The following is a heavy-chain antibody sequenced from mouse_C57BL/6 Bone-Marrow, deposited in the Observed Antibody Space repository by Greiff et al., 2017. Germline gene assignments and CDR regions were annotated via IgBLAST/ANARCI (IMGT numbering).Heavy chain of an antibody. D-gene: IGHD1-1*01. Sequence: QVQLQQPGAELVKPGASVTLSCKASGYTFTSYWMHWVKQRPGQGLEWIGMIHPNSGSTNYNEKFKSKDTLTVDKSSSTAYMQLSSLTSEDSAVYYCARTRYYGSSWYFDVWGTGTTVTGSS. CDR1: GYTFTSYW. CDR3: ARTRYYGSSWYFDV. V-gene: IGHV1-64*01. J-gene: IGHJ1*03. CDR2: IHPNSGST.